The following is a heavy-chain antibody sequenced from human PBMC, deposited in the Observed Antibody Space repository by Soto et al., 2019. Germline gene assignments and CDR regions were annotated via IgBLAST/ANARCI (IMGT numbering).Heavy chain of an antibody. CDR1: GGSFNNYA. Sequence: QVQLVQSGAAVKKPGSSVKVSCKASGGSFNNYAISWVRQAPGLGLEWMGGILPKLGTGNYAQKFQGRVTIPAEESTRTAYMELSSLRSEETAVYYCAAGYSTGWGGGYWGQGTLVTVSS. V-gene: IGHV1-69*12. D-gene: IGHD6-19*01. CDR2: ILPKLGTG. CDR3: AAGYSTGWGGGY. J-gene: IGHJ4*02.